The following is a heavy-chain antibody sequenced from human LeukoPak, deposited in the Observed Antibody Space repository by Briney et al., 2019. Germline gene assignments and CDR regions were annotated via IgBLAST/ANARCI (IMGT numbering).Heavy chain of an antibody. CDR2: ISGSGGSI. J-gene: IGHJ4*02. CDR3: AKGGLGCSSTSCFDY. V-gene: IGHV3-23*01. Sequence: PGGSLRLSCAVSGFTYSSYAMSWLRQAPGKGQEWVSSISGSGGSIYYADSVKGRFTISRDNSKNTLYLQMNSLRAEDTAVYYCAKGGLGCSSTSCFDYWGQGTLVTVSS. CDR1: GFTYSSYA. D-gene: IGHD2-2*01.